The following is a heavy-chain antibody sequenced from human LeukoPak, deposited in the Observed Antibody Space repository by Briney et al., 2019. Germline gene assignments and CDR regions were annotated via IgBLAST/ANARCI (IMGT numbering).Heavy chain of an antibody. Sequence: ASVKVSCKASGYTFTSYGISWARQAPGQGLEWMGWISAYNGNTNYAQKLQGRVTMTTDTSTSTAYMELRSLRSDDTAVYYCARDRGYYGSGSYYTSPVDYWGQGTLVTVSS. CDR1: GYTFTSYG. CDR2: ISAYNGNT. V-gene: IGHV1-18*01. CDR3: ARDRGYYGSGSYYTSPVDY. D-gene: IGHD3-10*01. J-gene: IGHJ4*02.